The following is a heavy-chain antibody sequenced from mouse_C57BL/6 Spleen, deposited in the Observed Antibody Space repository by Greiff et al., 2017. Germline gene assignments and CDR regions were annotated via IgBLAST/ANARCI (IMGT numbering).Heavy chain of an antibody. CDR3: ATGGYDRYWYFDV. V-gene: IGHV5-17*01. CDR1: GFTFSDYG. J-gene: IGHJ1*03. CDR2: ISSGSSTI. D-gene: IGHD2-2*01. Sequence: EVMLVESGGGLVKPGGSLKLSCAASGFTFSDYGMHWVRQAPEKGLEWVAYISSGSSTIYYADTVKGRFTISRDNAKNTLFLQMTSLRSEDTAMYYCATGGYDRYWYFDVWGTGTTVTVSS.